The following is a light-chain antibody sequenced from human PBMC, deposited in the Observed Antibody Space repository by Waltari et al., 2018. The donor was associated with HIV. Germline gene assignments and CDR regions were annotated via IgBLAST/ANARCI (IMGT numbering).Light chain of an antibody. CDR3: ASYTVNSTGV. J-gene: IGLJ1*01. CDR2: DVN. Sequence: QSALSQPAPVSASPGQSVAIPCSGSASDIGRYDYLPWYQQHPDRAPTLILFDVNNRPSGISDRFSGSKSGTTASLTISTVRTDDEADYYCASYTVNSTGVFGTGTKLSVL. V-gene: IGLV2-14*03. CDR1: ASDIGRYDY.